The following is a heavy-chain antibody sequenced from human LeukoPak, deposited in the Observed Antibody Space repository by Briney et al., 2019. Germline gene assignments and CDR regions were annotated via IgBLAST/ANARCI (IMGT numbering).Heavy chain of an antibody. Sequence: PGGSLRLSCAASGFTFSNYAMHWVRQAPGKGLEWVAVISYDGSNKYYADSVKGRFTISRDNSKNTLYLQMNSLRAEDTAVYYCASQFYGSGSFDYWGQGTLVTVSS. J-gene: IGHJ4*02. CDR1: GFTFSNYA. D-gene: IGHD3-10*01. CDR3: ASQFYGSGSFDY. V-gene: IGHV3-30-3*01. CDR2: ISYDGSNK.